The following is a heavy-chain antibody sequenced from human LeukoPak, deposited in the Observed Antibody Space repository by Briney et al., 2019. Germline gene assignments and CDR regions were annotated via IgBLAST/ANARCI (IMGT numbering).Heavy chain of an antibody. CDR1: GFTFSSYS. CDR3: ATHDSSGYFAFDI. Sequence: GGSLRLSCAASGFTFSSYSMNWVRQAPGKGLEWVSSISSSSSYIYYADSVKGRFTISRDNAKNSLYLQMNSLRAEDTAVYYCATHDSSGYFAFDIWGQGTMVTVSS. J-gene: IGHJ3*02. CDR2: ISSSSSYI. V-gene: IGHV3-21*01. D-gene: IGHD3-22*01.